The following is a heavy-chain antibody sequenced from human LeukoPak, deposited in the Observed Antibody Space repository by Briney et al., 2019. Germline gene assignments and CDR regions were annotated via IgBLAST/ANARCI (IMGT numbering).Heavy chain of an antibody. CDR2: IQYDGSNK. CDR3: AKDTELLDAFDI. Sequence: GGSLRLSCAASGFTFSLYGMHWVRQAPGKGLEWVAFIQYDGSNKYYADSVKGRFTISRDNSKNTLYLQMNSPRAEDTAVYYCAKDTELLDAFDIWGQGTMVTVSS. CDR1: GFTFSLYG. D-gene: IGHD1-26*01. V-gene: IGHV3-30*02. J-gene: IGHJ3*02.